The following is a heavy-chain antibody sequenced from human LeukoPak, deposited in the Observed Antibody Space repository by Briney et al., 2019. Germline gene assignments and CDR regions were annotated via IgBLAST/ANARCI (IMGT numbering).Heavy chain of an antibody. CDR1: GGSFSGYY. J-gene: IGHJ6*03. V-gene: IGHV4-34*01. CDR2: INHSGGT. Sequence: SETLSLTCAVYGGSFSGYYWSWIRQPPGKGLEWIGEINHSGGTKYNPSLKSRVTISVDTSKNQFSLKLSSVTAADTAMYCARVKDPGGYYYYYYMDVWGKGTTVTVSS. CDR3: ARVKDPGGYYYYYYMDV. D-gene: IGHD3-16*01.